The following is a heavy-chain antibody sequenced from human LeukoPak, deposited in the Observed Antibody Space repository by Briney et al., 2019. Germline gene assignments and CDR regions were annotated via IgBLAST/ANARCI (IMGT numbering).Heavy chain of an antibody. CDR2: IWYDGVNK. CDR3: ARAKGSSFYNYGDYFDY. J-gene: IGHJ4*02. CDR1: GFTFSNYG. V-gene: IGHV3-33*01. Sequence: GGSLRLSCAASGFTFSNYGMHWVRQTPGKGLEWVGTIWYDGVNKYYADAVKGRFTISRDNSKNTLYLQMNSLRAEDTAVYYCARAKGSSFYNYGDYFDYWGQGTLVTVSS. D-gene: IGHD5-24*01.